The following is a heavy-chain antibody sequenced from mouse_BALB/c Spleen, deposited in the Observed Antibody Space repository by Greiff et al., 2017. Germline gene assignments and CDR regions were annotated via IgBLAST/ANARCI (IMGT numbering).Heavy chain of an antibody. CDR3: ARGKGIYYDYDEVAY. D-gene: IGHD2-4*01. Sequence: EVQLVESGGGLVKPGGSLKLSCAASGFTFSSYAMSWVRQTPEKRLEWVASISSGGSTYYPDSVKGRFTISRDNARNILYLQMSSLRSEDTAMYYCARGKGIYYDYDEVAYWGQGTLVTVSA. CDR2: ISSGGST. V-gene: IGHV5-6-5*01. J-gene: IGHJ3*01. CDR1: GFTFSSYA.